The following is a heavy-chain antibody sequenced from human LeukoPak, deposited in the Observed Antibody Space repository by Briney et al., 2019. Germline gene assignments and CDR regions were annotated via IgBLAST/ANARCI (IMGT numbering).Heavy chain of an antibody. D-gene: IGHD2-2*01. CDR2: IYYSGST. J-gene: IGHJ6*03. CDR1: GGSISSSSYY. CDR3: ARGWSAAPSPDYYYYYMDV. Sequence: PSETLSLTCTVSGGSISSSSYYWGWIRQPPGKGLEWIGSIYYSGSTYYNPSLKSRVTISVDTSKNQFSLKLSSVTAADTAVYYCARGWSAAPSPDYYYYYMDVWGKGTTVTVSS. V-gene: IGHV4-39*07.